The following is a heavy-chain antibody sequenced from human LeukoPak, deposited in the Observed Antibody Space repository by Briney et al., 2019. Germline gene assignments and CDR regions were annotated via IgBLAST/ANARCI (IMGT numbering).Heavy chain of an antibody. CDR2: INHSGST. D-gene: IGHD2-2*01. J-gene: IGHJ4*02. CDR1: GGSFSVYY. Sequence: SETLSLTCAVYGGSFSVYYWSWIRHRREKRLEWCGEINHSGSTHYNPSLKSRVTISVDTSKNQFSLKLSSVTAADTAVYYCASRYCSSTSCYLPDYWGQGTLVTVSS. V-gene: IGHV4-34*01. CDR3: ASRYCSSTSCYLPDY.